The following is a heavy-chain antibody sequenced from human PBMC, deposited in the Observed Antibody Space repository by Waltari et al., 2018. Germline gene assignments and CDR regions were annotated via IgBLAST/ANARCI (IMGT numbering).Heavy chain of an antibody. V-gene: IGHV4-59*11. CDR2: IYYSGST. CDR1: GGPISSHY. Sequence: QVQLQESGPGLVKPSETLSLTCTVSGGPISSHYWSWIRQPPGKGLEWIGYIYYSGSTNYNPSLKSRVTISVDTSKNQFSLKLSSVTAADTAVYYCARSGGKQVYFDYWGQGTLVTVSS. J-gene: IGHJ4*02. CDR3: ARSGGKQVYFDY.